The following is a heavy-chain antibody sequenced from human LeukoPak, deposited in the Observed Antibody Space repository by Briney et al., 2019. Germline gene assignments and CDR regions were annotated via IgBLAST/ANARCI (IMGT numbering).Heavy chain of an antibody. V-gene: IGHV1-69*04. CDR1: GGTFSSYA. CDR2: IIPILGIA. J-gene: IGHJ4*02. Sequence: ASVKVSCKASGGTFSSYAISWVRQAPGQGPEWMGRIIPILGIANYAQKFQGRVTITADKSTSTAYMELSSLGSEDTAVYYCAVYSSGWYGGYFDYWGQGTLVTVSS. D-gene: IGHD6-19*01. CDR3: AVYSSGWYGGYFDY.